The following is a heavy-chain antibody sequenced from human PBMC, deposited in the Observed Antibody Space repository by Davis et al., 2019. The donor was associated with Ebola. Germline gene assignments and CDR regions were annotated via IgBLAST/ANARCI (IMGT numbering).Heavy chain of an antibody. Sequence: HTGGSLRLSCAASGFTFSSYWMHWVRQAPGKGLVWVSRINSDGSSTSYADSVKGRFTISRDNAKNTLYLQMNSLRAEDTAVYYCAREYFFDWSGYYTLLLGYWGQGTLVTVSS. CDR3: AREYFFDWSGYYTLLLGY. CDR1: GFTFSSYW. D-gene: IGHD3-3*01. V-gene: IGHV3-74*01. J-gene: IGHJ4*02. CDR2: INSDGSST.